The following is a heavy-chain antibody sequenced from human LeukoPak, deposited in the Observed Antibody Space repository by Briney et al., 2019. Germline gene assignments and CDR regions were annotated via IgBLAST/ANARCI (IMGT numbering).Heavy chain of an antibody. CDR3: ARVHLTAQFDY. J-gene: IGHJ4*02. CDR1: GYTFTGYY. V-gene: IGHV1-2*02. Sequence: ASVKVSCKASGYTFTGYYMHWVRQAPGQGLEWMGWINPHTGGTNYAQKFQGRVTMTRDTSISTAYMELSRLRSDDTAVYYCARVHLTAQFDYWGQGTLVTVSS. CDR2: INPHTGGT. D-gene: IGHD3-3*02.